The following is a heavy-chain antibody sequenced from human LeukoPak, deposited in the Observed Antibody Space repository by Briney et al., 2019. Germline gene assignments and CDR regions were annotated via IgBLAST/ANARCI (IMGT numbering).Heavy chain of an antibody. CDR3: ARDEAAAADNWFDP. J-gene: IGHJ5*02. Sequence: MSSETLSLTCAVSGYSISSGYYWGWIRQPPGKGLEWIGSIYHSGSTYYNPSLKSRVTISVATSKNQFSLKLSSVTAADTAVYYCARDEAAAADNWFDPWGQGTLVTVSS. D-gene: IGHD6-13*01. V-gene: IGHV4-38-2*02. CDR2: IYHSGST. CDR1: GYSISSGYY.